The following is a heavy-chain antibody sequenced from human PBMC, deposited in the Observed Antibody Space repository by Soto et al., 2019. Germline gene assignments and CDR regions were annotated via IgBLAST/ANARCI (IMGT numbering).Heavy chain of an antibody. V-gene: IGHV4-34*01. CDR2: INHSGST. Sequence: LSLTCAVYGGSFSGYYWSWIRQPPGKGLEWIGEINHSGSTNYNPSLKSRVTISVDTSKNQFSLKLSSVTAADTAVYYCARAFLRAYYYGSGTPDYWGQGTLVTVSS. J-gene: IGHJ4*02. D-gene: IGHD3-10*01. CDR3: ARAFLRAYYYGSGTPDY. CDR1: GGSFSGYY.